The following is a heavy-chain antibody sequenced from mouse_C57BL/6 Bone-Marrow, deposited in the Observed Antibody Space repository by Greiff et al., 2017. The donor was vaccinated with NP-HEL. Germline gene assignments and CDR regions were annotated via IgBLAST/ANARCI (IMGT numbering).Heavy chain of an antibody. CDR3: ARGGNYETWFAY. J-gene: IGHJ3*01. CDR2: INPSNGGT. V-gene: IGHV1-53*01. CDR1: GYTFTSYW. D-gene: IGHD1-1*01. Sequence: QVQLQQSGTELVKPGASVKLSCKASGYTFTSYWMHWVKQRPGQGLEWIGNINPSNGGTNYNEKFKSKATLTVDKSSRTAYMQLSSLTSEDSAVYYCARGGNYETWFAYWGQGTLVTVSA.